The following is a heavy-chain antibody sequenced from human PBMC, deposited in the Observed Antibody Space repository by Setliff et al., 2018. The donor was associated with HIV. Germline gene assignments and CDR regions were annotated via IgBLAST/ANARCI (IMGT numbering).Heavy chain of an antibody. CDR3: ARDNHYYYYMDV. CDR2: IRYDGSNK. CDR1: GFTFSSYG. J-gene: IGHJ6*03. Sequence: PGGSLRLSCAASGFTFSSYGLHWVRQAPGKGLELVAFIRYDGSNKYYVDSVKGRFTISRDNAKNSLYLQMNSLRAEDTAVYSCARDNHYYYYMDVWGKGTTVTVSS. V-gene: IGHV3-30*02.